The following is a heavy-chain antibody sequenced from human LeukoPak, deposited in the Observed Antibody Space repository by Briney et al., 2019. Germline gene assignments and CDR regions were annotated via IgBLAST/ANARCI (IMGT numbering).Heavy chain of an antibody. J-gene: IGHJ4*02. CDR3: ARTYCDFWSRYFDY. V-gene: IGHV1-69*13. D-gene: IGHD3-3*01. CDR2: IIPIFGTA. CDR1: GGTFSSYA. Sequence: ASVKVSCKASGGTFSSYAISWVRQAPGQGLEWMGGIIPIFGTANYAQKFQGRVTITADESTSTAYMELSSLRSEDTAVYYCARTYCDFWSRYFDYWGQGTLVTVSS.